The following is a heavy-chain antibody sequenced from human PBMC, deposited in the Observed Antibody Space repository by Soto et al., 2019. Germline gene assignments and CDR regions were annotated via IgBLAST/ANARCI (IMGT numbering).Heavy chain of an antibody. CDR3: ARANLRSGWTFDH. J-gene: IGHJ4*02. CDR1: GFTFTNYA. Sequence: GGSLRLSCAASGFTFTNYALHWVRQAPGKGLEWVSSISGGGTGTYSADAVKGRFTISSDKSRNTVYLQMSSLRAEDTAVYYCARANLRSGWTFDHWGQGSPVTVSS. CDR2: ISGGGTGT. D-gene: IGHD6-19*01. V-gene: IGHV3-23*01.